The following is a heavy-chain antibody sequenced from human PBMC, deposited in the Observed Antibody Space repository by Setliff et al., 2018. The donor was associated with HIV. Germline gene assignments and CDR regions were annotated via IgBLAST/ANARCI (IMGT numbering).Heavy chain of an antibody. CDR2: INPSVGST. Sequence: ASVKVSCKASGYTFTTYYMHWVRQAPGQGLEWMAVINPSVGSTKYSQKFHGRVTITRDTSASTVYMELSSLGSGDTAVYYCARDLNSGDYPHWFDPWGQGTLVTVSS. CDR3: ARDLNSGDYPHWFDP. V-gene: IGHV1-46*01. J-gene: IGHJ5*02. D-gene: IGHD4-17*01. CDR1: GYTFTTYY.